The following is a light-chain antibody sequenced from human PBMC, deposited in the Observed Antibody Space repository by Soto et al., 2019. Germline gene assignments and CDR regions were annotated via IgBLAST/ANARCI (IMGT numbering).Light chain of an antibody. V-gene: IGLV2-11*01. J-gene: IGLJ1*01. CDR3: CSYAGDYTFV. CDR2: DVI. CDR1: SSDVGVYKY. Sequence: QSALIQPRSVSGSPGQSVTISCTGTSSDVGVYKYVSWYRQHPGKAPKLMIYDVITRPSGVPDRFSGSKSGNTASLTISGLQAEDEADYYCCSYAGDYTFVFGSRTNLTVL.